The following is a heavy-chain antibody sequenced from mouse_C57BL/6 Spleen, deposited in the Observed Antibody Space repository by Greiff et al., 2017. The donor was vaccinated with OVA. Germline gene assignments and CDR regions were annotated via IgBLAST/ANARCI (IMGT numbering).Heavy chain of an antibody. V-gene: IGHV1-81*01. D-gene: IGHD1-1*01. CDR1: GYTFTSYG. J-gene: IGHJ4*01. CDR2: IYPRSGNT. Sequence: QVQLKESGAELARPGASVKLSCKASGYTFTSYGISWVKQRTGQGLEWIGEIYPRSGNTYYNEKFKGKATLTADKSSSTAYMELRSLTSEDSAVYFCARNDYYGSSYEDDYAMDYWGQGTSVTVSS. CDR3: ARNDYYGSSYEDDYAMDY.